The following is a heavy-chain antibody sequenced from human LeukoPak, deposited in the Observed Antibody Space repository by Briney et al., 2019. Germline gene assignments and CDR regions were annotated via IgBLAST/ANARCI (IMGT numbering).Heavy chain of an antibody. Sequence: GGSLRLSCAAYGFTFRTYGMHWLRQAPGKGLEWVAIISFDGSKQYYGDTVKGRFIISRDNSKNTVYLQMNSLRPEDTAVYYSAKEDVGGWYGVDYWGQGTLLSVSS. D-gene: IGHD6-19*01. V-gene: IGHV3-30*18. CDR1: GFTFRTYG. J-gene: IGHJ4*02. CDR3: AKEDVGGWYGVDY. CDR2: ISFDGSKQ.